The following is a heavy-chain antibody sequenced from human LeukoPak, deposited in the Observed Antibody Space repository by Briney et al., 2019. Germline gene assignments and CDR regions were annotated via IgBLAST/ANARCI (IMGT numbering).Heavy chain of an antibody. D-gene: IGHD1-26*01. V-gene: IGHV3-30*18. CDR1: GFTFSSYG. Sequence: RGSLRLSCAASGFTFSSYGMHWVRPAPGEGLEWVAVISDDGKTEYFAGSVKGRFTISRDNSKNTLSLQMNSLRPDDTAVHYCTKEAASGSRYSFDYWGQGTLVTVSS. CDR3: TKEAASGSRYSFDY. CDR2: ISDDGKTE. J-gene: IGHJ4*02.